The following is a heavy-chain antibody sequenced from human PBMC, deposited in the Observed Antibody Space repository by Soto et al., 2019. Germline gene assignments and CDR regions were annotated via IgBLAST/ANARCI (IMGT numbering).Heavy chain of an antibody. CDR1: GGSFSGYY. Sequence: SETLFLTCAVYGGSFSGYYWSWIRQPPGKGLEWIGEINHSGSTNYNPSLKSRVTISVDTSKNQFSLKLSSVTAADTAVYYCARRGKVVPAAMPSYGMDVWGQGTTVTVSS. V-gene: IGHV4-34*01. CDR2: INHSGST. J-gene: IGHJ6*02. CDR3: ARRGKVVPAAMPSYGMDV. D-gene: IGHD2-2*01.